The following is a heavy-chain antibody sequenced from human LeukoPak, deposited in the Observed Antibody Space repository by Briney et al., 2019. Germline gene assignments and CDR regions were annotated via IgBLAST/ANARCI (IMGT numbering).Heavy chain of an antibody. CDR2: ISRSATTI. Sequence: GGSLRLSCAASGFTVSSYEMNWVRQAPGKGLEWVSSISRSATTIYYADSVEGRFTISSNNAKNSENQQINKLKAVAPDVYYVAGDRIHYCSGGSCSHMDVWGKGTMVTVSS. V-gene: IGHV3-48*03. CDR3: AGDRIHYCSGGSCSHMDV. CDR1: GFTVSSYE. J-gene: IGHJ6*03. D-gene: IGHD2-15*01.